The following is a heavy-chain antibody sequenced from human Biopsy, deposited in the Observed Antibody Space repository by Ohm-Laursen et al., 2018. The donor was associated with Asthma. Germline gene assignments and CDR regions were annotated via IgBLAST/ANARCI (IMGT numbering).Heavy chain of an antibody. CDR2: ITFDGSTQ. J-gene: IGHJ1*01. Sequence: SLRLSCAASGTHFGSYNMHWARQAPGKGLEWVAVITFDGSTQHYGDSVKGRFTISRDNSKNMLFLQMNSLRAEDTAVYYCAKGHGDYVFPYFQHWGQGTLVTVSS. CDR3: AKGHGDYVFPYFQH. V-gene: IGHV3-30-3*01. D-gene: IGHD4-17*01. CDR1: GTHFGSYN.